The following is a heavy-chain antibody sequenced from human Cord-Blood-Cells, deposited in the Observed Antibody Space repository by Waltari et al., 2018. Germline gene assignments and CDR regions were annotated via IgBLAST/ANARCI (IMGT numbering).Heavy chain of an antibody. V-gene: IGHV4-39*01. CDR3: ARQGLLWFGELLFDY. J-gene: IGHJ4*02. CDR2: IYYSVST. Sequence: QLQLQESGPGLVKPSETLSLTCTVSGGSISSSSYYWGWIRQPRGKGLEGIGSIYYSVSTYDNPYLKSRVTISVDTSKNHFSLKLSSVTAADTAVYYCARQGLLWFGELLFDYWGQGTLVTVSS. D-gene: IGHD3-10*01. CDR1: GGSISSSSYY.